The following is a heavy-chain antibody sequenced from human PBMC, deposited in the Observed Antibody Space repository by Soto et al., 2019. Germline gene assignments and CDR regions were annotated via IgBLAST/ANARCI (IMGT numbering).Heavy chain of an antibody. D-gene: IGHD3-22*01. CDR1: GYSISTGYY. Sequence: SETLSLTCAVSGYSISTGYYWGWIRQPPGKGLEWIGSIYHSGSTYYNPSLKSRVTISVDTSKNQFSLDLSSVTAADTAVYYCARSSYYDTSGYLNWFDPWGQGTLVTVSS. V-gene: IGHV4-38-2*01. J-gene: IGHJ5*02. CDR2: IYHSGST. CDR3: ARSSYYDTSGYLNWFDP.